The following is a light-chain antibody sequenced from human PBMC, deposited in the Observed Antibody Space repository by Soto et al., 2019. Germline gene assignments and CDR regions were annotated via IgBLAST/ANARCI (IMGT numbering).Light chain of an antibody. CDR1: QGIRND. V-gene: IGKV1-6*01. Sequence: AIQMTQFPSSLSASVGDRVTITCRASQGIRNDLGWYQQKPGKAPKLLIYPASSLQSGVPSRFSGSGSGTDFTLTISSLQPEDFATYYCLQDYNYPLTFGGGTKVEIK. CDR2: PAS. CDR3: LQDYNYPLT. J-gene: IGKJ4*01.